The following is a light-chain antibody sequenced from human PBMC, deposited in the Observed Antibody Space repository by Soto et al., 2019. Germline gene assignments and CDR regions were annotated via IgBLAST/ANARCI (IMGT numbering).Light chain of an antibody. CDR2: DAP. V-gene: IGKV3-15*01. CDR1: QSVGIN. CDR3: QQYDNWPPAYT. Sequence: IVVAQSPATLSVSPGERATLSCWASQSVGINLAWYQQKPGQAPRLLIYDAPTRATGIPDRFRGSGSGTDFTLTISSLQSEDFAVYFCQQYDNWPPAYTFGQGTKVDIK. J-gene: IGKJ2*01.